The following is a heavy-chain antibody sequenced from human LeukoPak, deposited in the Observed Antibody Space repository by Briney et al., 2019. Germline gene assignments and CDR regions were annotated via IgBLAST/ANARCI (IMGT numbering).Heavy chain of an antibody. CDR2: IIPIIDTA. V-gene: IGHV1-69*13. J-gene: IGHJ6*03. D-gene: IGHD1-1*01. CDR1: GGTFSSYA. CDR3: ARTRTRGDYYYCYMDV. Sequence: SVKVSCKVSGGTFSSYAITWVRQAPAQGLEWMGGIIPIIDTASFAHTFQGRVTLTADESTSTAYMELSSLRSEDTAVYYCARTRTRGDYYYCYMDVWGKGTTVTVSS.